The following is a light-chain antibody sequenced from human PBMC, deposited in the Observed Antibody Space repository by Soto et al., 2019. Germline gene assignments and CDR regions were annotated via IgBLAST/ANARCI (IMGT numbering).Light chain of an antibody. CDR2: AAS. V-gene: IGKV1-39*01. Sequence: DIQMTQSPSSLSASVGDRVTITCRASQSISSYLDWYQQKQGKAPKLLIYAASSLQSGVPSRFSGSGSGTDFTLTISSLQPEEFATYYCPQSYSNLWTFGQGTKVEIK. J-gene: IGKJ1*01. CDR3: PQSYSNLWT. CDR1: QSISSY.